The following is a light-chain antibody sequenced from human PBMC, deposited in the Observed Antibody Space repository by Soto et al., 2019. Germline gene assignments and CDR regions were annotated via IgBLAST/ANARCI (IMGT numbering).Light chain of an antibody. V-gene: IGLV2-11*01. CDR2: DVN. CDR1: SSDVGGYDY. Sequence: QSALTQPRSVSGSPGQSVTISCTGTSSDVGGYDYVSWYQQHPGKAPKLMIFDVNKRPSGVPDRFSGSKSGNTASLTISGLQAEDEAEYSCFSYAGSRVFGGGTKVTVL. CDR3: FSYAGSRV. J-gene: IGLJ2*01.